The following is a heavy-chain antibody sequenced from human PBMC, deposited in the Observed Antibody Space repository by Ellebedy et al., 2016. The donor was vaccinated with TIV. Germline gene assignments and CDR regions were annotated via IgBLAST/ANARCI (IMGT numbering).Heavy chain of an antibody. Sequence: GESLKISXAASGFTVSSNYMSWVRQAPGKGLEWVSVIYSGGSTYYADSVKGRFTISRDNSKNTLYLQMNSLRAEDTAVYYCARVRYGDYLSYWYFDLWGRGTLVTVSS. D-gene: IGHD4-17*01. J-gene: IGHJ2*01. CDR3: ARVRYGDYLSYWYFDL. CDR1: GFTVSSNY. CDR2: IYSGGST. V-gene: IGHV3-66*01.